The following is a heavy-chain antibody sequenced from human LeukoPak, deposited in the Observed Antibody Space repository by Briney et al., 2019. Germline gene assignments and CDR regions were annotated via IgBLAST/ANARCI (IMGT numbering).Heavy chain of an antibody. V-gene: IGHV3-21*01. Sequence: GGSLRLSCAASGFPFSTYGMHWVRQAPGKGLEWVSSTSSSSSYIYYADSVKGRFTISRDNAKNSLYLQMNSLRAEDTAVYYCARERSGYDSDYWGQGTLVTVSS. J-gene: IGHJ4*02. D-gene: IGHD5-12*01. CDR3: ARERSGYDSDY. CDR1: GFPFSTYG. CDR2: TSSSSSYI.